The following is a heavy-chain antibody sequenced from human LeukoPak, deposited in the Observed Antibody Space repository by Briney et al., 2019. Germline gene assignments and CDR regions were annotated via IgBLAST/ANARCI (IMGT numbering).Heavy chain of an antibody. CDR3: ASSADYNFDY. Sequence: AETLSLTCTVSGGSISSYYWSWIRQPAGKGLEWIGRIYTSGRTNYNPSLKSRVTMSVDTSKNQFSLKLSSVTAADTAVYYCASSADYNFDYWGQGTLVTVSP. V-gene: IGHV4-4*07. CDR2: IYTSGRT. CDR1: GGSISSYY. D-gene: IGHD5-12*01. J-gene: IGHJ4*02.